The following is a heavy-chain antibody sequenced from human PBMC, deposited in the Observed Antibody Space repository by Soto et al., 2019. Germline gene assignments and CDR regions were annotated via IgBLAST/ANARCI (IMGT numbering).Heavy chain of an antibody. D-gene: IGHD3-22*01. V-gene: IGHV4-30-4*01. J-gene: IGHJ4*02. CDR2: MSYSGST. Sequence: SETLSLTCTVSGGSISSGNYYWSWIRQPPGKGLEWIGFMSYSGSTSYNASLKSRVTISVDTSKNQFSLKLSSVTAADTAVYYCARDGDYYDSSGYYWRYFDYWGQGTLVTVSS. CDR1: GGSISSGNYY. CDR3: ARDGDYYDSSGYYWRYFDY.